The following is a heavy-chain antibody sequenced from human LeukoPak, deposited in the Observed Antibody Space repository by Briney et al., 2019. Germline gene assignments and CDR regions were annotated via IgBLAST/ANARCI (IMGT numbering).Heavy chain of an antibody. Sequence: GGSLRLSCVVSGFTFSSYCMNWLRQAPGKGLEWVANIHEDGSDKYYVDSVKGRFTISRDNAKNSLYLQMNSLRAEDTALYYCARTLRLGTPRAFDIWGRGTVVTVSS. CDR3: ARTLRLGTPRAFDI. V-gene: IGHV3-7*05. J-gene: IGHJ3*02. D-gene: IGHD1-14*01. CDR2: IHEDGSDK. CDR1: GFTFSSYC.